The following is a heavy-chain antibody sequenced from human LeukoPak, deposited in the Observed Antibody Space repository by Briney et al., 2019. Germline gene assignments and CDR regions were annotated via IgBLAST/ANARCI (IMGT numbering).Heavy chain of an antibody. CDR2: IIPILGIA. V-gene: IGHV1-69*04. D-gene: IGHD3-10*01. J-gene: IGHJ4*02. CDR1: GCTFSSYA. CDR3: AAGHGSGSYYRPYFDY. Sequence: SVKVSCKASGCTFSSYAISWVRQAPGQGLEWMGRIIPILGIANYAQKFQGRVTITADKSTSTAYMELSSLRSEDTAVYYCAAGHGSGSYYRPYFDYWGQGTLVTVSS.